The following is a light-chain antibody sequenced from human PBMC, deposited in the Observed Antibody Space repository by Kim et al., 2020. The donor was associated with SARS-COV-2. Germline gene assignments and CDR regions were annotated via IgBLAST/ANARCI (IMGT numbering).Light chain of an antibody. CDR1: QSVSSH. J-gene: IGKJ1*01. Sequence: ATLSVSPGERASLSCRASQSVSSHLAWYQQKPGQPPRLLIYGASTRATGIPARFSGSGSGTEFTLTISSLQSEDFAVYYCQHPGTFGQGTKVDIK. V-gene: IGKV3-15*01. CDR3: QHPGT. CDR2: GAS.